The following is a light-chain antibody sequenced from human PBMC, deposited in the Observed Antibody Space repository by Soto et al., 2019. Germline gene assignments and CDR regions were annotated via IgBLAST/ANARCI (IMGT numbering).Light chain of an antibody. CDR3: CSYAGSSTSPYV. CDR2: ASS. J-gene: IGLJ1*01. Sequence: QSALTQPASVSGSPGQSITISCTGTSSDVGGYNYVSWYQHHAGKAPRLMIYASSNRPSGVSHRFSGSRSGNTASLTISGLQAEDEADYYCCSYAGSSTSPYVFGTGTKLTVL. V-gene: IGLV2-14*01. CDR1: SSDVGGYNY.